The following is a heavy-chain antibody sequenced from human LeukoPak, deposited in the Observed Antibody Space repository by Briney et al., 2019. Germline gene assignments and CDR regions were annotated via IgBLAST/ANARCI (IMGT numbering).Heavy chain of an antibody. J-gene: IGHJ4*02. CDR3: ARDLVSYDFWSGYHQFDY. Sequence: ASVKVSCKASGYTFTGYYMHWVRQAPGQGLEWMGWINPNSGGTNYAQKLQGRVTMTTDTSTSTAYMELRSLRSDDTAVYYCARDLVSYDFWSGYHQFDYWGQGTLVTVSS. CDR2: INPNSGGT. CDR1: GYTFTGYY. V-gene: IGHV1-2*02. D-gene: IGHD3-3*01.